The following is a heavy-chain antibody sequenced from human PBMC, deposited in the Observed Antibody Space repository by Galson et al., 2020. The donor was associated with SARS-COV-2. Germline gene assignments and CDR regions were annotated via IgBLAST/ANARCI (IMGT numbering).Heavy chain of an antibody. Sequence: ASVKVSCQAPGYTSRTFITYGFSWVRQVPGPGLEWLGRTNPYNGHTTYAWWLHGRVTMTTDTSTSTAYMELRSLRSDDTAVYYCARGQATVTNFYFYGLGVWGQGTTVTVSS. J-gene: IGHJ6*02. V-gene: IGHV1-18*01. CDR1: GYTSRTFITYG. D-gene: IGHD4-17*01. CDR3: ARGQATVTNFYFYGLGV. CDR2: TNPYNGHT.